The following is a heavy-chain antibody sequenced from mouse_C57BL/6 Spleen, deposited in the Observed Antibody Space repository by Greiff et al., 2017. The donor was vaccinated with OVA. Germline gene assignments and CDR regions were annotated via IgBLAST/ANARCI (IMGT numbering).Heavy chain of an antibody. J-gene: IGHJ1*03. D-gene: IGHD4-1*01. Sequence: EVKLEESGPGLVKPSQSLSLTCSVTGYSITSGYYWNWIRQFPGNKLEWMGYISYDGSNNYNPSLKNRISITRDTSKNQFFLKLNSVTTEDTATYYCARANWDYWYFDVWGTGTTVTVSS. CDR3: ARANWDYWYFDV. CDR1: GYSITSGYY. V-gene: IGHV3-6*01. CDR2: ISYDGSN.